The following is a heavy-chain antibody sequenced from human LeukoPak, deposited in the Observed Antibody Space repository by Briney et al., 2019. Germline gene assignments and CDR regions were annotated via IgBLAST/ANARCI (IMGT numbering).Heavy chain of an antibody. Sequence: SETLSLTCAVYGGSFSGYYWSWIRQPPGKGLEWIGEINHSGSTNYNPSLKSRVTISVDTSKSQFSLKLSSVTAADTAVYYCARPRIAAAGTSPFDYWGQGTLVTVSS. CDR3: ARPRIAAAGTSPFDY. V-gene: IGHV4-34*01. J-gene: IGHJ4*02. D-gene: IGHD6-13*01. CDR2: INHSGST. CDR1: GGSFSGYY.